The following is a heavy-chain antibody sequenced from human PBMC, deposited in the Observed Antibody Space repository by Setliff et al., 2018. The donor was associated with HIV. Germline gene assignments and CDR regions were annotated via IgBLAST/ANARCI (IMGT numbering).Heavy chain of an antibody. CDR1: GGSISNFY. CDR3: ARVRLTMIMMVDYFDQ. CDR2: FYSTGDT. V-gene: IGHV4-4*07. Sequence: SETLSLTCSVSGGSISNFYWSWIRQPPGKGLEWVGHFYSTGDTNYNPSLKSRVTLSADTSKNQLSLSLTSVTAADTAVYYCARVRLTMIMMVDYFDQWGQGTLVTVS. J-gene: IGHJ4*02. D-gene: IGHD3-22*01.